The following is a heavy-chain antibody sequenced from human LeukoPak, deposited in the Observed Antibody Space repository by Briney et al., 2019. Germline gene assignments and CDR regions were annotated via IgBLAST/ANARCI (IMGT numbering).Heavy chain of an antibody. CDR1: GGSFSGYY. J-gene: IGHJ4*02. D-gene: IGHD1-26*01. Sequence: SETLSLTCAVYGGSFSGYYWSWIRQPPGKGLEWIGEINHSGSTNYNPSLKSRVTISVDTSKNQFSLKLSSVTAADTAVYYCARDLTGSYYFDYWGQGTLVTVSS. CDR2: INHSGST. V-gene: IGHV4-34*01. CDR3: ARDLTGSYYFDY.